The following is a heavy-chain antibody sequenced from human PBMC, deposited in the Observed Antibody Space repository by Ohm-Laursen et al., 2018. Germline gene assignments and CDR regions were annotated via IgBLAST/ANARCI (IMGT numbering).Heavy chain of an antibody. Sequence: SDTLSLTCTVSGGSINSGGYYWSWIRQHPGKGLEWIGYIYYRGSTDYNPSLKSLVTISVDTSKNQFSLKLSSVTAADTAVYYCARAPRDYYDSSGYGIYRRYFDLWGRGTLVTVSS. D-gene: IGHD3-22*01. V-gene: IGHV4-31*01. CDR1: GGSINSGGYY. CDR2: IYYRGST. J-gene: IGHJ2*01. CDR3: ARAPRDYYDSSGYGIYRRYFDL.